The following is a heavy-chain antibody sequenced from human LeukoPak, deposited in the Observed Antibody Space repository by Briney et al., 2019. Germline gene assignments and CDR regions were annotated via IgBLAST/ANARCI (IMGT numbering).Heavy chain of an antibody. V-gene: IGHV1-2*06. CDR3: ARTYYYDSSGYHDY. D-gene: IGHD3-22*01. J-gene: IGHJ4*02. Sequence: GASVKVSCKASGYTFTGYYMHWVRQAPGQGLEWMGRINPNSGGTNYAQKFQGRVTMTRDTPISAAYMELSRLRSDDTAVYYCARTYYYDSSGYHDYWGQGTLVTVSS. CDR1: GYTFTGYY. CDR2: INPNSGGT.